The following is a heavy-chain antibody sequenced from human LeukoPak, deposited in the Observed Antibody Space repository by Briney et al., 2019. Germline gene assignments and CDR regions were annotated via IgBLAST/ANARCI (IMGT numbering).Heavy chain of an antibody. CDR1: GGSFSGYY. Sequence: PSETLSLTCAVYGGSFSGYYWSWIRQPPGKGLEWIGYIYYSGSTNYNPSLKSRVTISVDTSKNQFSLKLSSVTAADTAVYYCARGVVVVPAAIMGHSYYYYYMDVWGKGTTVTVSS. V-gene: IGHV4-59*12. D-gene: IGHD2-2*02. J-gene: IGHJ6*03. CDR3: ARGVVVVPAAIMGHSYYYYYMDV. CDR2: IYYSGST.